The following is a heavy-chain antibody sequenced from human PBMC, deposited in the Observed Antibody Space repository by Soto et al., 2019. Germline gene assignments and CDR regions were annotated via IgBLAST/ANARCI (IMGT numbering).Heavy chain of an antibody. Sequence: QMQLQESGPGLVKPSETLSLTCTVSGGSISRNSYYWGWIREPPGKGLEWIGSVYYSGSNYYKPSLKCRVTISVDTSKNQFSLKLSSVTAADTAVYYCARHDWNGVDYWGQGTLVTVSS. J-gene: IGHJ4*02. CDR3: ARHDWNGVDY. CDR2: VYYSGSN. CDR1: GGSISRNSYY. D-gene: IGHD1-1*01. V-gene: IGHV4-39*01.